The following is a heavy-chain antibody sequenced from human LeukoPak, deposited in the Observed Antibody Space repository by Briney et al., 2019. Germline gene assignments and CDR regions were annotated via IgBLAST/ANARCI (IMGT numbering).Heavy chain of an antibody. V-gene: IGHV4-61*02. Sequence: SQTLSLTCTVSGGSISSGSYYWSWIRQPAGKGLEWIGRIYTSGSTNYNPSLKSRVTISVDTSKNQFSLKLSPVTAADTAVYYCARDSSGWSKLDYWGQGTLVTVSS. CDR2: IYTSGST. CDR1: GGSISSGSYY. D-gene: IGHD6-19*01. J-gene: IGHJ4*02. CDR3: ARDSSGWSKLDY.